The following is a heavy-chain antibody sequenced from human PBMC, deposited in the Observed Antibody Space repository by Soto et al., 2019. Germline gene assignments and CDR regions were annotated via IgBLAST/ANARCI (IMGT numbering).Heavy chain of an antibody. Sequence: GASVKVSCKASGYTFTSYYMHWVRQAPGQGLEWMGIINPSGGSTSYAQKFQGRVTMTRDTSTSTVYMELSSLRSEDTAVYYCASCGLDSSGYSSGAFDIWGQVTMATGSS. J-gene: IGHJ3*02. D-gene: IGHD3-22*01. V-gene: IGHV1-46*01. CDR2: INPSGGST. CDR3: ASCGLDSSGYSSGAFDI. CDR1: GYTFTSYY.